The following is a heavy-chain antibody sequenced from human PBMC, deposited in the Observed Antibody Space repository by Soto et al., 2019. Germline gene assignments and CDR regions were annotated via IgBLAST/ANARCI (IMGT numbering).Heavy chain of an antibody. J-gene: IGHJ6*02. CDR2: IKQDGSEE. CDR3: VSTNFDSGSFDFDGMDV. CDR1: GQTFHRDW. Sequence: DVQLAESGGGLVQPGGSLRLSCVASGQTFHRDWRSWVRQAPGKGLEWVANIKQDGSEEYYVDSLKGRFTISRDNAKKSMYLQMNSRRAEDTAKYYWVSTNFDSGSFDFDGMDVWRPGQTVLAS. V-gene: IGHV3-7*03. D-gene: IGHD3-9*01.